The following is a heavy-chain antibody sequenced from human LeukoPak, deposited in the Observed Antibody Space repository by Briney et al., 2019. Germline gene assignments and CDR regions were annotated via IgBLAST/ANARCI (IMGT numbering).Heavy chain of an antibody. D-gene: IGHD6-19*01. J-gene: IGHJ5*02. CDR2: ISSSSSYI. V-gene: IGHV3-21*01. Sequence: GGSLRLSCAASGFTFSSYSTNWARQAPGKGLEWVSSISSSSSYIYYADSVKGRLTISRDNAKNSLYLQMNSLRAEDTAVYYCARLAVAGTRGNWFDPWGQRTLVTVSS. CDR1: GFTFSSYS. CDR3: ARLAVAGTRGNWFDP.